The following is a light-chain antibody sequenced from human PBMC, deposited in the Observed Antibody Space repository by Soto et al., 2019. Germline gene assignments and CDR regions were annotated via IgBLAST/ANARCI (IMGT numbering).Light chain of an antibody. Sequence: EMQMTQSPPSLSASVGDRVTITCRARQSISTYVNWYQQKAGKTKLLVYSASSLQSGVPSRFSGSGAGTDFTLTISSLQPEDFATYYCQQSYSTPWTFGQGTKVEIK. V-gene: IGKV1-39*01. CDR3: QQSYSTPWT. J-gene: IGKJ1*01. CDR2: SAS. CDR1: QSISTY.